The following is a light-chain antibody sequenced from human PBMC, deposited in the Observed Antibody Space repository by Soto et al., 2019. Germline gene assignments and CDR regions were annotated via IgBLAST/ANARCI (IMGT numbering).Light chain of an antibody. V-gene: IGLV2-14*03. CDR1: SNDVGGFNY. Sequence: QSALTQPASVSGSPGQSITISCTGTSNDVGGFNYVSWYQQLPGKAPKLVIYDVTHRTSGVSDRFSGSRSGNTASLTISGLQAEDEVDYYCTSFTSGSTPYVLGTGPKLTVL. CDR2: DVT. J-gene: IGLJ1*01. CDR3: TSFTSGSTPYV.